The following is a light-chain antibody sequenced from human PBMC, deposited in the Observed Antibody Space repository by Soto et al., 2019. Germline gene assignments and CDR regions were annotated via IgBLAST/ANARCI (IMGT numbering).Light chain of an antibody. V-gene: IGLV2-23*01. J-gene: IGLJ2*01. CDR1: STDVGGYNL. CDR3: CSYSGSNTLV. CDR2: EGS. Sequence: QSALTQPASVSGSPGHSISISCTGTSTDVGGYNLVSWYQQHPGKAPRLMIYEGSERPSGVSNRFSGSNSGSTASLTISGRQAEDEADYYCCSYSGSNTLVFGGCTKLAVL.